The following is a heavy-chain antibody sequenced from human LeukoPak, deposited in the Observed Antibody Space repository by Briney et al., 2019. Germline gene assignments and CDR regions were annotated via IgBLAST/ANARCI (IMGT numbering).Heavy chain of an antibody. J-gene: IGHJ1*01. Sequence: GGSLRLSCAASGFTVRTNYMSWVRQAPGKGLEWVSVIYSGGSTYYADSVKGRFTISRDNSKNTLYLQMNSLRAEDTAVYYCSKVLPFQHWGQGTLVTVSS. CDR1: GFTVRTNY. CDR2: IYSGGST. CDR3: SKVLPFQH. V-gene: IGHV3-66*01.